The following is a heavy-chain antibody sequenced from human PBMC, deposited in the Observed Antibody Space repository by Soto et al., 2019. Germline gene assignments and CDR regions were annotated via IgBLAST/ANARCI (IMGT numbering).Heavy chain of an antibody. D-gene: IGHD6-19*01. CDR1: GGTFSSYA. CDR3: ARDGSTNRRSGWSDFDY. Sequence: QVQLVQSGAEVKKPGSSVKVSCKASGGTFSSYAISWVRQAPGQGLEWMGGIIPIFGTANYAQKFQGRVTITADESTSTAYMELSILRSEDTAVYYCARDGSTNRRSGWSDFDYWGQGTLVTVSS. J-gene: IGHJ4*02. V-gene: IGHV1-69*12. CDR2: IIPIFGTA.